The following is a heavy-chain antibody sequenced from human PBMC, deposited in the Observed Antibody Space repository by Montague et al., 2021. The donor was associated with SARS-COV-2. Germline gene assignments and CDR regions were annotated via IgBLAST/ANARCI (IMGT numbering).Heavy chain of an antibody. V-gene: IGHV4-39*07. CDR1: GWSIRGGDYY. CDR2: IYYSGTT. D-gene: IGHD3-9*01. J-gene: IGHJ3*02. CDR3: ARETTSYSHRSSGAFHI. Sequence: SETLSLTCTVSGWSIRGGDYYWGWIRQLPGKGLEWIGYIYYSGTTYYNPSLKGRFAISVDTSTNRFSLRLSSLTAADTAVYYCARETTSYSHRSSGAFHIGGQGTLVTVPS.